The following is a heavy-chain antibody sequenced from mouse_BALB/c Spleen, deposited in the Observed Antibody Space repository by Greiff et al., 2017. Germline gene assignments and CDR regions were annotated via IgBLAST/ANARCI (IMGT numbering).Heavy chain of an antibody. J-gene: IGHJ2*01. CDR1: GFTFSSYA. CDR3: ARQGVRYYFDY. V-gene: IGHV5-9-3*01. CDR2: ISSGGSYT. Sequence: EVQGVESGGGLVKPGGSLKLSCAASGFTFSSYAMSWVRQPPEKRLEWVATISSGGSYTYYPDSVKGRFTISRDNAKNTLYLQMSSLRSEDTAMYYCARQGVRYYFDYWGQGTTLTVSS.